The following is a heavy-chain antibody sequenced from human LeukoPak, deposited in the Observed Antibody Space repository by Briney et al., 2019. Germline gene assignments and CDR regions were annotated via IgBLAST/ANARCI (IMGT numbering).Heavy chain of an antibody. V-gene: IGHV1-18*01. CDR3: ARDTSPSYGSGSYGAFDI. CDR1: GYTFTSYG. CDR2: ISAYNGNT. Sequence: ASVKVSCKASGYTFTSYGISWVRQAPGQGLEWMGWISAYNGNTNYAQKLQGRVTMTTDTSTSTAYMELRSLRSDDTAVYYCARDTSPSYGSGSYGAFDIWGQGTMVTVSS. D-gene: IGHD3-10*01. J-gene: IGHJ3*02.